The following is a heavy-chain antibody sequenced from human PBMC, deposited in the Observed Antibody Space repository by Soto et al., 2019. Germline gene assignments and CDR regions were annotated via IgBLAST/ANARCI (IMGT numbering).Heavy chain of an antibody. CDR2: INDGNGDT. CDR3: ARDPFTRGFEPTYN. CDR1: GFTFTRYA. Sequence: QVQLAQSGAEVKRPGASVKVSCKASGFTFTRYAMHWVRHAPGQRHEWMGWINDGNGDTKYSQQFQDRVTITRDTSASTASMDLNSLRSEDTAVYYCARDPFTRGFEPTYNWGQGTLVTVSS. V-gene: IGHV1-3*01. D-gene: IGHD2-8*02. J-gene: IGHJ4*02.